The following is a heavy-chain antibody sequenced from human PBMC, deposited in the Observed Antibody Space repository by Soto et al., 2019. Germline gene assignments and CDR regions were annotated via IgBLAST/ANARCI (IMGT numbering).Heavy chain of an antibody. Sequence: SETLSLTCTVSGGSIRSDSWSWIRQPPGKGLEWVGYIYYSGGTSYNPSLKSRVTISVDTSKNQFSLKLSSVTTADTAMYYCATLNWNKYFDSWGQGNLVTVSS. CDR1: GGSIRSDS. V-gene: IGHV4-59*01. CDR2: IYYSGGT. CDR3: ATLNWNKYFDS. D-gene: IGHD1-1*01. J-gene: IGHJ4*02.